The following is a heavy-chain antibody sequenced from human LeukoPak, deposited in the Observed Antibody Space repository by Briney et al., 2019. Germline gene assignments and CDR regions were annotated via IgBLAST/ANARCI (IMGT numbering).Heavy chain of an antibody. CDR1: GDSISNYY. CDR2: INHSGST. D-gene: IGHD3-3*01. J-gene: IGHJ4*02. V-gene: IGHV4-34*01. CDR3: ARRRSITIFGVVGYYFDY. Sequence: PSETLSLTCAVSGDSISNYYWSWIRQPPGKGLEWIGEINHSGSTNYNPSLKSRVTISVDTSKNQFSLKLSSVTAADTAAYYCARRRSITIFGVVGYYFDYWGQGTLVTVSS.